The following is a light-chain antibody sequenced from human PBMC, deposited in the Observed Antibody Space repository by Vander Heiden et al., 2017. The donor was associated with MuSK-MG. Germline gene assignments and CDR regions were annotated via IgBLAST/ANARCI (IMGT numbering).Light chain of an antibody. CDR2: DVT. V-gene: IGLV2-14*03. J-gene: IGLJ1*01. CDR1: AIDIGGFNY. CDR3: SSYSTMAHLA. Sequence: HSVLHQPVAVSASLVHSTTISCSGSAIDIGGFNYVSWYQQHPGRPPRLIIHDVTMRPSGISGRFSGSKSGATASLTISNLQPEDEALYYCSSYSTMAHLAFGTGT.